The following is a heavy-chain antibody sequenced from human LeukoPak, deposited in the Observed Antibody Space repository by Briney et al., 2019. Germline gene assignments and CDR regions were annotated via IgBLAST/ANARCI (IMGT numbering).Heavy chain of an antibody. J-gene: IGHJ4*02. CDR2: IHSVGDT. CDR1: GFTVSSNY. D-gene: IGHD1-1*01. V-gene: IGHV3-53*01. Sequence: GGSLRLSCKVSGFTVSSNYMSWVRQAPGKGLEWVSIIHSVGDTFYADSVKGRFTVSRDNSNNMVYLQMNSLTVEDTAVYYCARQGTGLDYWGQGTLVTVSS. CDR3: ARQGTGLDY.